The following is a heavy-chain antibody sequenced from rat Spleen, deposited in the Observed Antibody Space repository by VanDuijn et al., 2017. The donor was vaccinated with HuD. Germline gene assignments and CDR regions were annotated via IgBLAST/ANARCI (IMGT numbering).Heavy chain of an antibody. Sequence: EVQLVESDGGLVQPGRSLKLSCAASGFTFSNYYMAWVRQAPTKGLEWVAYISAGGDSTYCRDPVKGRFTISRDNAKSTLYLQMDSLRSEDTATYYCARDYSGDGVMDAWGQGASVTVSS. CDR3: ARDYSGDGVMDA. D-gene: IGHD1-1*01. V-gene: IGHV5-27*01. CDR2: ISAGGDST. CDR1: GFTFSNYY. J-gene: IGHJ4*01.